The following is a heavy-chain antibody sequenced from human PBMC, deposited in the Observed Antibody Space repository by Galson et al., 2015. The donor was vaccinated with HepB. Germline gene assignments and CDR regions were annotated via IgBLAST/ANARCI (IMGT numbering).Heavy chain of an antibody. V-gene: IGHV1-69*06. J-gene: IGHJ6*02. CDR3: ASGSVVPAVTEGLTYYYYGMDV. CDR1: GGTFSSYA. CDR2: IIPIFGTA. D-gene: IGHD2-2*01. Sequence: SVKVSCKASGGTFSSYAISWVRQAPGQGLEWMGGIIPIFGTANYTQKFQGRVTITADKSTSTAYMELSSLRSEDTAVYYCASGSVVPAVTEGLTYYYYGMDVWGQGTTVTVSS.